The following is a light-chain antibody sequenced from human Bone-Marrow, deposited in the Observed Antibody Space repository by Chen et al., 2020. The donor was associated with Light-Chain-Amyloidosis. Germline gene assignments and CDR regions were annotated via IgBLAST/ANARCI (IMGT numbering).Light chain of an antibody. V-gene: IGKV3-15*01. CDR3: QQYNNWPPYA. J-gene: IGKJ2*01. CDR1: YLITSN. Sequence: EIVMTQSPATLSLSPGERATVSCRATYLITSNLAWYQQRPGQAPRLLIYGVSTRATGVPARFRGRAAGTCFPLTIRSLQPEDSGFYFCQQYNNWPPYAFGHGTKQEI. CDR2: GVS.